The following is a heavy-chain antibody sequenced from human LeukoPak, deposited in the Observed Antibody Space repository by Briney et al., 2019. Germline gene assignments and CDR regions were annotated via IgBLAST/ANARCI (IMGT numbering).Heavy chain of an antibody. CDR1: GFTFSSYG. J-gene: IGHJ4*02. D-gene: IGHD6-6*01. CDR2: ISYDGSNK. Sequence: GGSLRLSCAASGFTFSSYGMHWVRQAPGKGLEWVAVISYDGSNKYYADSVKGRFTISRDNSKNTLYLQMNSLRAEDTAVYYCARRGIAARPATGTDFDYWSQGTLVTVSS. V-gene: IGHV3-30*03. CDR3: ARRGIAARPATGTDFDY.